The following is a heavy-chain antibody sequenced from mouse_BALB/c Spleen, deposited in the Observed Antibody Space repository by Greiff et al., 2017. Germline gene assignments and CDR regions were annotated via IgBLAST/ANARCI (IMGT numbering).Heavy chain of an antibody. V-gene: IGHV1-9*01. CDR3: ARNHGNYEGGWFAD. CDR2: ILPGSGST. J-gene: IGHJ3*01. D-gene: IGHD2-1*01. Sequence: VQLQESGAELMKPGASVKISCKATGYTFSSYWIEWVKQRPGHGLEWIGEILPGSGSTNYNEKFKGKGTITADTSSNTAYMQLSSLTSEDSAVYYCARNHGNYEGGWFADWGQGTMVTVAA. CDR1: GYTFSSYW.